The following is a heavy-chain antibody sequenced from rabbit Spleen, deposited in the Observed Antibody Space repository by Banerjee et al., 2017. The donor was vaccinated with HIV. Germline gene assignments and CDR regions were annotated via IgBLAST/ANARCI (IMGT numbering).Heavy chain of an antibody. J-gene: IGHJ4*01. V-gene: IGHV1S45*01. CDR2: IYAGSSDNT. D-gene: IGHD1-1*01. CDR1: GFSFSSSYW. CDR3: ARDRDGSGGYGFDL. Sequence: QQQLEESGGDLVKPEGSLTLTCTASGFSFSSSYWICWVRQTPGKGLEWIACIYAGSSDNTDYASWAKGRFTISKTSSTTVTLQMTSLTVADTATYFCARDRDGSGGYGFDLWGPGTLVTVS.